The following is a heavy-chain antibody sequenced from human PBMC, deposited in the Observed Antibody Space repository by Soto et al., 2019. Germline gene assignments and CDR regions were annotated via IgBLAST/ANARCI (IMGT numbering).Heavy chain of an antibody. V-gene: IGHV3-48*02. D-gene: IGHD1-1*01. CDR2: IKSDSSGT. J-gene: IGHJ4*02. Sequence: EVQLVESGGGLVQPGGSLRLSCAASGFTSSGYNMNWVRQAPGKGLEWISCIKSDSSGTWYADSVKGRFTMSRDNAKNSLYLQMNSLRDEDTAVYFCARDSNWSSDYWGQGTLVAVSS. CDR1: GFTSSGYN. CDR3: ARDSNWSSDY.